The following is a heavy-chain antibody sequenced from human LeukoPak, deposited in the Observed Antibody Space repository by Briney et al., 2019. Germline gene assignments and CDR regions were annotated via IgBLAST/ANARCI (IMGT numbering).Heavy chain of an antibody. J-gene: IGHJ6*03. CDR1: GYTFTSYD. V-gene: IGHV1-8*03. Sequence: ASVKVSCKASGYTFTSYDINWVRQATGQGLEWMGWMNPKSGNTGYAQKFQGRVTITRHTSISTAYMELSSLRSEDTAAYYCARRAYYCTNGVCHRRYYYYMDVWGKGTTVTVSS. CDR3: ARRAYYCTNGVCHRRYYYYMDV. D-gene: IGHD2-8*01. CDR2: MNPKSGNT.